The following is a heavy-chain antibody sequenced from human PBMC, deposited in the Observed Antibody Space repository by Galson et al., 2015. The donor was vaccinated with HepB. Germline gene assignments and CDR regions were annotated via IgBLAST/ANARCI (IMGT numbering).Heavy chain of an antibody. D-gene: IGHD3-22*01. CDR3: ARGMIVVATTYAFDI. Sequence: SVKVSCKASGYTFTGYYMHWVRQAPGQGLEWMGIINPSGGSTSYAQKFQGRVTMTRDTSTSTVYMELSSLRSEDTAVYYCARGMIVVATTYAFDIWGQGTMVTVSS. CDR1: GYTFTGYY. CDR2: INPSGGST. V-gene: IGHV1-46*01. J-gene: IGHJ3*02.